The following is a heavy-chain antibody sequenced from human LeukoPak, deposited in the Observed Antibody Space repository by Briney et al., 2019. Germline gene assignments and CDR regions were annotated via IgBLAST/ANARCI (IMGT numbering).Heavy chain of an antibody. D-gene: IGHD2-2*01. Sequence: SSVKVSCKASGGSFTSYAISWVRQAPGHGLEWMGRIIPILGIANYAQKFQGRVTITADRSTSTAYMDPSGLRCERPAVDYCASSEIRWTSCYLEIWFVPRGQGTLVTGSS. CDR1: GGSFTSYA. CDR3: ASSEIRWTSCYLEIWFVP. CDR2: IIPILGIA. V-gene: IGHV1-69*04. J-gene: IGHJ5*02.